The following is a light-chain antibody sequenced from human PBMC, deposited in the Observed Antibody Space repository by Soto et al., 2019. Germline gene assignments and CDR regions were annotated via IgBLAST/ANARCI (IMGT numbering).Light chain of an antibody. CDR1: QSVGRT. Sequence: LMTQSPATLSVSPGEGATLSCRASQSVGRTLAWYQKKPGQAPRLLIYAVSTRATGIPARFSGGGSGTEFTLTISSLQSEDFAVYYCQQYNDWPPYTFGQGTKLEIK. CDR3: QQYNDWPPYT. V-gene: IGKV3-15*01. J-gene: IGKJ2*01. CDR2: AVS.